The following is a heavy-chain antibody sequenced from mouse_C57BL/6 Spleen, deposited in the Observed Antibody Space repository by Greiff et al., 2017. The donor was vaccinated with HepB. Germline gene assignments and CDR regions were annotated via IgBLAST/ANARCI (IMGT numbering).Heavy chain of an antibody. J-gene: IGHJ3*01. V-gene: IGHV1-82*01. Sequence: VQLQQSGPELVKPGASVKISCKASGYAFSSSWMNWVKQRPGKGLEWIGRIYPGDGDTNYNGKFKGKATLTADKSSSTAYMQLSSLTSEDSAVYFCARIGNYIAWFGYWGQGTLVSVSA. CDR1: GYAFSSSW. CDR2: IYPGDGDT. D-gene: IGHD2-1*01. CDR3: ARIGNYIAWFGY.